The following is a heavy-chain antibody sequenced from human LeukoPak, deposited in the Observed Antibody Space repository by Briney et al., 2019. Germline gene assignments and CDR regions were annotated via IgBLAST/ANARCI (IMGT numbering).Heavy chain of an antibody. J-gene: IGHJ4*02. Sequence: GGSLRLSSAASGFTFSDYYMSWIRQAPGKGLEWVSYISSSGSTIYYADSVKGRFTISRDNAKNSLYLQMNSLRAEDTAVYYCASSYYLDYLYFDYWGQGTLVTVSS. CDR3: ASSYYLDYLYFDY. CDR1: GFTFSDYY. V-gene: IGHV3-11*01. CDR2: ISSSGSTI. D-gene: IGHD3-10*01.